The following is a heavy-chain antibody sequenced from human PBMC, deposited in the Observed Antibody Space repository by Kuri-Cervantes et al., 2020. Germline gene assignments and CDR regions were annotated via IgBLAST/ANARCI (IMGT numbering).Heavy chain of an antibody. Sequence: GESLKISCAASGFTFSSSWMTWVRQAPGKGLEWVAVISYDGLNEYYADSVRGRFTISRDSSKNTLYLQMNSLRAEDTAVYYCARDFRDLITGTTYHYYYGMDVWGQGTTVTVSS. J-gene: IGHJ6*01. D-gene: IGHD1-7*01. CDR2: ISYDGLNE. CDR1: GFTFSSSW. CDR3: ARDFRDLITGTTYHYYYGMDV. V-gene: IGHV3-30*03.